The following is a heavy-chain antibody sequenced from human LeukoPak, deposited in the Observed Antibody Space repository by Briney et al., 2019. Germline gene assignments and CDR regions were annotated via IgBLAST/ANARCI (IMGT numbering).Heavy chain of an antibody. CDR2: IIPIFGTA. Sequence: SVKGSCKASGYTFTSYAISWGRQAPGQGLEWMGGIIPIFGTANYAQKFHGRVTITADKSTSTAYMELSSLRSEDTAVYYCARDPALTQPWGQGTLVTVSS. V-gene: IGHV1-69*06. J-gene: IGHJ5*02. CDR1: GYTFTSYA. D-gene: IGHD1-14*01. CDR3: ARDPALTQP.